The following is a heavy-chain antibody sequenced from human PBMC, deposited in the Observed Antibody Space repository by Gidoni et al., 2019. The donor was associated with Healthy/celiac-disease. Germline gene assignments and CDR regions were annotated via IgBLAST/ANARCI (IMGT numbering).Heavy chain of an antibody. CDR2: ISGSGGST. Sequence: EVQLLESGGGLVQPGGSLRLSCAPSGFTFSSYAMSWVRQAPGKGLEWVSAISGSGGSTYYADSVKGRFTISRDNSKNTLYLQMNSLRAEDTAVYYCAKDLRGGRAAYYFDYWGQGTLVTVSS. J-gene: IGHJ4*02. D-gene: IGHD3-16*01. CDR3: AKDLRGGRAAYYFDY. V-gene: IGHV3-23*01. CDR1: GFTFSSYA.